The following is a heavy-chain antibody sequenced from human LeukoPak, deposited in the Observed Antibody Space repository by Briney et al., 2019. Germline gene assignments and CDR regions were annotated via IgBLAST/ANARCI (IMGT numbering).Heavy chain of an antibody. V-gene: IGHV4-39*07. CDR1: GGSISSSNYY. Sequence: KPSETLSLTCTVSGGSISSSNYYWGWIRQPPGKGLEWIGSIYYSGSTYYNPSLKSRVTKSVDTSKNQFSLRLSSVTAADTAVYYCARQDGNDVADNWFDPWGQGTLVTVSS. CDR3: ARQDGNDVADNWFDP. CDR2: IYYSGST. D-gene: IGHD1-1*01. J-gene: IGHJ5*02.